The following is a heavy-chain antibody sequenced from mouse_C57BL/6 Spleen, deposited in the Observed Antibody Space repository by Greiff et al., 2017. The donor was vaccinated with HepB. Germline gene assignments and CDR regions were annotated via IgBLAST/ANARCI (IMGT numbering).Heavy chain of an antibody. V-gene: IGHV1-80*01. J-gene: IGHJ4*01. CDR2: IYPGDGDT. CDR3: ARKESADYYAMDY. Sequence: QVQLKESGAELVKPGASVKISCKASGYAFSSYWMNWVKQRPGKGLEWIGQIYPGDGDTNYNGKFKGKATLTADKSSSTAYMQLSSLTSEDSAVYFCARKESADYYAMDYWGQGTSVTVSS. CDR1: GYAFSSYW.